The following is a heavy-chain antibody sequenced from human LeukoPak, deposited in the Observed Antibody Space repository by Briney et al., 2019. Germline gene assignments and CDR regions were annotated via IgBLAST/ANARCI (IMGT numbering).Heavy chain of an antibody. CDR3: AKGRDSYGLVLAPDY. CDR2: ISYDGSNK. D-gene: IGHD5-18*01. Sequence: PGGSLRLSCAASGFTFSSYGMHWVRQAPGKGLEWVAVISYDGSNKYYADSVKGRFTISRDNSKNTLYLQMNSLRAEDTAVYYCAKGRDSYGLVLAPDYWGQGTLVTVSS. V-gene: IGHV3-30*18. CDR1: GFTFSSYG. J-gene: IGHJ4*02.